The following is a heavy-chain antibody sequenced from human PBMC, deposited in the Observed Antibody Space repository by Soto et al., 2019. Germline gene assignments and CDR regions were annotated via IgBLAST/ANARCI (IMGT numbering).Heavy chain of an antibody. CDR1: GSTFNTYS. D-gene: IGHD2-21*01. Sequence: QVQLVQSGAEVKKPGSLVKLSCKDSGSTFNTYSMFWVRQAPGQGLEWMGRIIPMLGIRNYAQRFQDRVTITADKSTATAHMELSSLRSEDTALYYCTIGSWSGEVFDIWGQGTMVTVSS. J-gene: IGHJ3*02. CDR3: TIGSWSGEVFDI. CDR2: IIPMLGIR. V-gene: IGHV1-69*02.